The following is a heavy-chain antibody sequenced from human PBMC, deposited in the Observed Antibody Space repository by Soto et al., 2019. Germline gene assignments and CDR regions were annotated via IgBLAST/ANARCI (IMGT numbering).Heavy chain of an antibody. D-gene: IGHD5-12*01. CDR1: GGSISSYY. CDR3: ARLNEGGGYGAEEWYFDL. CDR2: IYYSGST. Sequence: QVQLQESGPGLVKPSETLSLTCTVSGGSISSYYWSWIRQPPGKGLEWIGYIYYSGSTNYNPSLKSRVTISVDTSKNQFSLKLSSVTAADTAVYYCARLNEGGGYGAEEWYFDLWGRGTLVTVSS. V-gene: IGHV4-59*08. J-gene: IGHJ2*01.